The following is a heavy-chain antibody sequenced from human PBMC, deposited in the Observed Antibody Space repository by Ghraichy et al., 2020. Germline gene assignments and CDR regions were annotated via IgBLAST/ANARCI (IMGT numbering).Heavy chain of an antibody. V-gene: IGHV3-15*01. CDR3: ITDWVYCSGASCYSRAYY. CDR1: GFTFSTAW. J-gene: IGHJ4*02. Sequence: GGSLRLSCAASGFTFSTAWMGWVRQAPGKGLEWVGRIKSKTEGGTTDDAAPVKGRFTISRDDSKNTLYLQMNSLKTEDTALYYCITDWVYCSGASCYSRAYYWGQGTLVTVSS. CDR2: IKSKTEGGTT. D-gene: IGHD2-15*01.